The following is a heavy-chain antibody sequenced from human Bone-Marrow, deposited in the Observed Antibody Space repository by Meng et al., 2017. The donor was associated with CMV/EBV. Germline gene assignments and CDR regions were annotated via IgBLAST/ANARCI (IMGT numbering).Heavy chain of an antibody. CDR1: GYTFTGYY. CDR2: INPNSGGT. D-gene: IGHD6-13*01. Sequence: ASVKVSCKASGYTFTGYYMYWVRQAPGQGLEWMGWINPNSGGTNYAQKFQGRVTMTRDTSISTAYMELSRLRSDDTAVYYCARGQYSSSWYRFDPWGQGTLVAVSS. V-gene: IGHV1-2*02. CDR3: ARGQYSSSWYRFDP. J-gene: IGHJ5*02.